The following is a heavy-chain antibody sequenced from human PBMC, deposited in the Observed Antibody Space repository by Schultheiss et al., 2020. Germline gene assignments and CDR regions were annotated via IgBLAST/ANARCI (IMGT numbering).Heavy chain of an antibody. CDR2: IDWDDDK. Sequence: SGPTLVKPTQTLTLTCTVSGFSLSNARMGVSWIRQPPGKALEWLARIDWDDDKFYSTSLKTRLTISKDTSKNQVVLTLTNMDPFDTATYYCAFVNMVNWGQGTLVTVSS. V-gene: IGHV2-70*12. CDR1: GFSLSNARMG. J-gene: IGHJ4*02. D-gene: IGHD4/OR15-4a*01. CDR3: AFVNMVN.